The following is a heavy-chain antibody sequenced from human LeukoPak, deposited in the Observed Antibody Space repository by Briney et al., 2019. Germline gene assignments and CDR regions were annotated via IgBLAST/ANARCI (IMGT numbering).Heavy chain of an antibody. V-gene: IGHV3-11*01. CDR1: GFTFGGYH. CDR2: VSPGGHTV. CDR3: ASGRDISVAGPGGYFDY. D-gene: IGHD6-19*01. Sequence: PGGSLRLSYAASGFTFGGYHMNWIRQAPGKGLEWISYVSPGGHTVYFADSVKGRFTLSRDNAKNSLYLQMNSLTAEGTAVYFCASGRDISVAGPGGYFDYWGQGALVTVSS. J-gene: IGHJ4*02.